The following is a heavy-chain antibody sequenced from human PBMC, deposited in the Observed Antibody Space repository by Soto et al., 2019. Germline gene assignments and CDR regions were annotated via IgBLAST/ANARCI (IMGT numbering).Heavy chain of an antibody. CDR1: GFTFSSYA. CDR2: ISGSGGST. V-gene: IGHV3-23*01. J-gene: IGHJ2*01. Sequence: EVQLLESGGGLVQPGGSLRLSCAASGFTFSSYAMNWVRQAPGKGLEWVSVISGSGGSTYYADSVKGRFTISRDNSKNSLYLQMISLRAEDTAVYYCAKRPTGWYFDLWGRGTLVTVSS. CDR3: AKRPTGWYFDL.